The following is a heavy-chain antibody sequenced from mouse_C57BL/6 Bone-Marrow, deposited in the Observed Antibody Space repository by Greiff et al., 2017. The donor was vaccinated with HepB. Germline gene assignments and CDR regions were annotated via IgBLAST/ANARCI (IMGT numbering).Heavy chain of an antibody. CDR1: GFTFSDYY. CDR3: ARPDYYGSSHWYFDV. V-gene: IGHV5-12*01. Sequence: EVQLKESGGGLVQPGGSLKLSCAASGFTFSDYYMSWVRQTPEKRLEWVAYISNGGGSTYYPDTVKGRFTISRDNAKNTLYLQMSRLKSEDTAMYYCARPDYYGSSHWYFDVWGTGTTVTVSS. J-gene: IGHJ1*03. D-gene: IGHD1-1*01. CDR2: ISNGGGST.